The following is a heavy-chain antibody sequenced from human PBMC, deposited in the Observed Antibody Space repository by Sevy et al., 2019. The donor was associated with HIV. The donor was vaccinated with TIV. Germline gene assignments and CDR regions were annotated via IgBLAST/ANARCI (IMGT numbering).Heavy chain of an antibody. CDR1: GFTFSNYG. Sequence: GGSLRLSCAASGFTFSNYGMHWVRQAPGKGLEWVAVIWYDGSYKYYADSVKGRFTISRDNTKSTRYLQMNSLRAEDTAVYYCAKTFAIFGVLMSPDFDPWGQGTLVTVSS. V-gene: IGHV3-33*06. D-gene: IGHD3-3*01. CDR3: AKTFAIFGVLMSPDFDP. CDR2: IWYDGSYK. J-gene: IGHJ5*02.